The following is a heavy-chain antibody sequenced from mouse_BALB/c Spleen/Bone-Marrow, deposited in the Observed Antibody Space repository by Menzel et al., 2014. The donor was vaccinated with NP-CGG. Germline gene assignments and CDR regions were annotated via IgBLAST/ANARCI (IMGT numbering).Heavy chain of an antibody. CDR3: ARPYYRYLYLYY. J-gene: IGHJ2*01. CDR2: INPDSSTI. D-gene: IGHD2-14*01. CDR1: GFDFSRYW. V-gene: IGHV4-1*02. Sequence: EVKEVESGGGLVQPGRSLKLSCAASGFDFSRYWMNWVRQAPGKGLEWIGEINPDSSTINYTPSLKDKFIISRDNAKNALYLQMSKVRSEDTALYYCARPYYRYLYLYYWGQGTTLTVSS.